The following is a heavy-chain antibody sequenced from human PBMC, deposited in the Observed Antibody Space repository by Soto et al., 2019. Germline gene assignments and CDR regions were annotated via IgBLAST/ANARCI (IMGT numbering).Heavy chain of an antibody. CDR3: ARGRSLRYYDWLNY. Sequence: GGSLRLCCAASGFTFSSYSMNWVRQAPGKGLEWVSYISSSSSTIYYADSVKGRFTISRDNAKNSLYLQMNSLRAEDTAVYYCARGRSLRYYDWLNYWGQGTLVTVSS. J-gene: IGHJ4*02. D-gene: IGHD3-9*01. V-gene: IGHV3-48*01. CDR2: ISSSSSTI. CDR1: GFTFSSYS.